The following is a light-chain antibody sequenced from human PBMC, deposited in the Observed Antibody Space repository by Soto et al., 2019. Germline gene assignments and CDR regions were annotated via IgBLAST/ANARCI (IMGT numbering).Light chain of an antibody. V-gene: IGKV1-5*03. J-gene: IGKJ4*01. CDR1: QSINSW. Sequence: DIQMTQSPSTLSASVGDRVTITCRASQSINSWLAWYQQKPGKAPKFLIFKASNLESGVPSRFSGSGSGTEFTLTISSLQPDDFATYYCQQYNSYPVTFGGGNKVETK. CDR3: QQYNSYPVT. CDR2: KAS.